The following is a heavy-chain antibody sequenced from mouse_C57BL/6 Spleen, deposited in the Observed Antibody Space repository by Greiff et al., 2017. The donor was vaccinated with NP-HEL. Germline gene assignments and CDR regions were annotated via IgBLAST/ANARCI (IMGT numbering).Heavy chain of an antibody. Sequence: EVKVVESGGGLVQPGGSLSLSCAASGFTFTDYYMSWVRQPPGKALEWLGFIRNKANGYTTEYSASVKGRFTISRDNSQSILYLQMNALRAEDSATYYCASIYYDYPLAMDYWGQGTSVTVSS. J-gene: IGHJ4*01. D-gene: IGHD2-4*01. CDR1: GFTFTDYY. CDR2: IRNKANGYTT. V-gene: IGHV7-3*01. CDR3: ASIYYDYPLAMDY.